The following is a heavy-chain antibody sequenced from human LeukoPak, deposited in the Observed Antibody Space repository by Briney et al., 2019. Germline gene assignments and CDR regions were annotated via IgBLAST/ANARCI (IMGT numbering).Heavy chain of an antibody. D-gene: IGHD3-22*01. CDR1: GFTFSRSA. CDR2: IIYSGGAT. Sequence: GGSLRLSCAASGFTFSRSAMTWVRQGPGTGLEFVASIIYSGGATYYADSVKGRFTISRDTSKNTLYLQMNSLRAEDTALYYCAKDGLYYDGSEHVYYFDSWGQGTLVTVSS. CDR3: AKDGLYYDGSEHVYYFDS. V-gene: IGHV3-23*01. J-gene: IGHJ4*02.